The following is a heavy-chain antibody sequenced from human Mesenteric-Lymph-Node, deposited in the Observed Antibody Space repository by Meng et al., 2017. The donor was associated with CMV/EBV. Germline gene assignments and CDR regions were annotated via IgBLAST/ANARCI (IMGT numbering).Heavy chain of an antibody. CDR2: IYYSGST. V-gene: IGHV4-61*01. CDR1: GGSVSSGSYY. CDR3: ARVGDYGDYYYGLDV. Sequence: GSLRLSCTVSGGSVSSGSYYWSWIRQPPGKGLEWIVYIYYSGSTNYNPSLKSRVTISVDTYKNQFSLKLSSVTAADTAVYYCARVGDYGDYYYGLDVWGQGTTVTVSS. D-gene: IGHD4-17*01. J-gene: IGHJ6*02.